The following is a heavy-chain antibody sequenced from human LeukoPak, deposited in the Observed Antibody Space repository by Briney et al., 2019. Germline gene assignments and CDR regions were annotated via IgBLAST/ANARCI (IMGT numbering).Heavy chain of an antibody. D-gene: IGHD4-11*01. CDR1: GFSLSTSGVG. CDR3: AHRMRDYKGLRNGYFDY. CDR2: IYWNDDK. V-gene: IGHV2-5*01. J-gene: IGHJ4*02. Sequence: SGPTLVNPTQTLTLTCTFSGFSLSTSGVGVGWICQPPGKALEWLALIYWNDDKRYSPSLKSRLTITKDTSTNQVVLTMTNMDPVDTATYYCAHRMRDYKGLRNGYFDYWGQGTLVTVSS.